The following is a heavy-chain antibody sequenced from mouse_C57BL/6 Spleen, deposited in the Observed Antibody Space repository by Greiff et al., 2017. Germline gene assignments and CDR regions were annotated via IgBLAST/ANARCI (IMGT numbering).Heavy chain of an antibody. D-gene: IGHD2-3*01. CDR1: GFTFSSYA. V-gene: IGHV5-9-1*02. CDR2: ISSGGDYI. Sequence: EVQLVESGEGLVKPGGSLKLSCAASGFTFSSYAMSWVRQTPEKRLEWVAYISSGGDYIYYADTVKGRFTISRDNARNTLYLQMSSLKSEDTAMYYCTRDVDGYYPFAYWGQGTLVTVSA. J-gene: IGHJ3*01. CDR3: TRDVDGYYPFAY.